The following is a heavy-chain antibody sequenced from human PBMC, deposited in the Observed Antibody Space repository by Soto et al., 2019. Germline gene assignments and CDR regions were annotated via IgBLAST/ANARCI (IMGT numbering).Heavy chain of an antibody. J-gene: IGHJ4*02. CDR3: AKDSPREYYDSRAYFDY. CDR1: GFTFTNFG. D-gene: IGHD3-16*01. V-gene: IGHV3-23*01. CDR2: ISGTSGST. Sequence: WGSLRLSCAASGFTFTNFGMTWFRQVPGKGLEWVSSISGTSGSTYYGDSVKGRFTISRDNSKNTLFLLMNSLRAEDTAVYYCAKDSPREYYDSRAYFDYWGRGALVTVSS.